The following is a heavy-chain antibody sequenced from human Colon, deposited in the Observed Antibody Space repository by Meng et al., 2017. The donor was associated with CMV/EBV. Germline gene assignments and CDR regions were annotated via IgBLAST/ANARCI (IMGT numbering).Heavy chain of an antibody. CDR2: IHRDASGP. D-gene: IGHD6-25*01. CDR1: GFTLSDFA. J-gene: IGHJ4*02. CDR3: ATGGGTEAAAAGVFDF. V-gene: IGHV3-30*02. Sequence: GESLKISCEASGFTLSDFAMHWVRQTPGKGLEWVAFIHRDASGPFYADSVKGRFTISRDNSRNMQFLEMNSLRDDDTAVYFCATGGGTEAAAAGVFDFWGQGTLVTVSS.